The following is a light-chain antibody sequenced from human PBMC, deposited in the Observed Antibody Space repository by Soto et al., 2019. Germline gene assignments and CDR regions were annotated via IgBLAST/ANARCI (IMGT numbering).Light chain of an antibody. Sequence: SALTQPASVSGSPGQSITISCTGTSSDVGGYNYVSWYQQHPGKAPRLMIYEVSTRPSGISKRFSASKSGNTASLTISGLRAEDEADYYCSSYTSSSTVVFGGGTKVTVL. CDR2: EVS. J-gene: IGLJ2*01. V-gene: IGLV2-14*01. CDR1: SSDVGGYNY. CDR3: SSYTSSSTVV.